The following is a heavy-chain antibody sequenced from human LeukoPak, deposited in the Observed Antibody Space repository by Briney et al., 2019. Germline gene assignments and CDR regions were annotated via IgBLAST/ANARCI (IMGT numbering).Heavy chain of an antibody. D-gene: IGHD1-7*01. CDR3: ASGYNWNYRSAFDI. J-gene: IGHJ3*02. Sequence: ASVKVSCKASGYTFTSYAMHWVRQAPGQRLEWMGWINPNSGGTNYAQKFQGRVTMTRDTSISTAYMELSRLRSDDTAVYYCASGYNWNYRSAFDIWGQGTMVTVSS. CDR1: GYTFTSYA. V-gene: IGHV1-2*02. CDR2: INPNSGGT.